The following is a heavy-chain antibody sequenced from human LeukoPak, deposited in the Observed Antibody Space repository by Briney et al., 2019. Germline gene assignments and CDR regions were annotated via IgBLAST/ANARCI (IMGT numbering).Heavy chain of an antibody. V-gene: IGHV3-23*01. J-gene: IGHJ4*02. Sequence: GGSLRLSCAASGFTFSSYAMSWVRQAPGKGLEWVSAISGSGGSTYYADSVKGRFTISRDNSKNTLYLQMNSLRAEDTAVYYCAEGRESGYYYDYWGQGTLVTVSS. CDR1: GFTFSSYA. CDR3: AEGRESGYYYDY. D-gene: IGHD3-22*01. CDR2: ISGSGGST.